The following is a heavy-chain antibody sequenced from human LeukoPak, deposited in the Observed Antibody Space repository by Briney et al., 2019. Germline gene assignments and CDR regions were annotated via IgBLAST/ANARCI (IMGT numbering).Heavy chain of an antibody. Sequence: GSLRLSCAASGFTFSSYAMSWVRQAPGKGLEWVSAISGSGGSTYYADSVKGRFTISRDNSKNTLYLQMNSLRAEDTAVYYCAKIKGRGVATADAFDIWGQGTMVTVSS. D-gene: IGHD5-18*01. CDR1: GFTFSSYA. CDR3: AKIKGRGVATADAFDI. V-gene: IGHV3-23*01. CDR2: ISGSGGST. J-gene: IGHJ3*02.